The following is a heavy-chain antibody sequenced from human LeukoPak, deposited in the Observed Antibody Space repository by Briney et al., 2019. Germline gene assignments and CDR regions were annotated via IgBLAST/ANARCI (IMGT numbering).Heavy chain of an antibody. CDR2: IYYSGST. J-gene: IGHJ4*02. CDR3: ARASRDYDILTGYYGGDFDY. V-gene: IGHV4-59*01. D-gene: IGHD3-9*01. Sequence: PSETLSLTCTVSGGSISSYYWSWIRQPPGKGLEWIGYIYYSGSTNYNPSLKSRVAISVDTSKNQFSLKLSSVTAADTAVYYCARASRDYDILTGYYGGDFDYWGQGTLVTVSS. CDR1: GGSISSYY.